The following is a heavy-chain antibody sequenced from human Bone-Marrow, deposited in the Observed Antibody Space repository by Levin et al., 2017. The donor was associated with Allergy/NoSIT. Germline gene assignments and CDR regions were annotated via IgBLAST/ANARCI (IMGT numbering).Heavy chain of an antibody. CDR3: AREYYDFLSGYSNV. V-gene: IGHV3-7*01. D-gene: IGHD3-3*01. CDR1: GFMFRSYS. J-gene: IGHJ6*02. Sequence: LSLTCAASGFMFRSYSMTWFRQAPGKGLEWVANIKQDGSEKYYVDSVKGRFTISRDNAQSSVYLQMNSLRTEDTAVYYCAREYYDFLSGYSNVWGQGTTVTVSS. CDR2: IKQDGSEK.